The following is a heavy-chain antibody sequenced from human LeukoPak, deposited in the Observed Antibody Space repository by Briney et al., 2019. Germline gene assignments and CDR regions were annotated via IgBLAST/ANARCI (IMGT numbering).Heavy chain of an antibody. D-gene: IGHD6-13*01. CDR1: GFTFSNYG. CDR2: ISKDGGNNK. CDR3: AKVGIGSRDGYFDY. Sequence: GGSLRLSCAASGFTFSNYGMHWVRQASGKGLEWVAVISKDGGNNKYHTDSVKGRFTISRDNSMNTLYLQMNSLRAEDTAVYYCAKVGIGSRDGYFDYWGQGTLVTVSS. V-gene: IGHV3-30*18. J-gene: IGHJ4*02.